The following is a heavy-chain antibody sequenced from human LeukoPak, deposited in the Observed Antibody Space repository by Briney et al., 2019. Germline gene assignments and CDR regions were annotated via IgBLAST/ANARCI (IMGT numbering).Heavy chain of an antibody. CDR2: ITGDSSIT. CDR1: GFTFISKS. CDR3: ASRDYFDY. V-gene: IGHV3-48*02. J-gene: IGHJ4*02. Sequence: PGGSLRLSCAAPGFTFISKSMNWVRQAPGKGLEWVSYITGDSSITYYADFVKGRFTISRDNAKNSLYLQMNSLRDEDTAVYYCASRDYFDYWGQGTLVTVSS.